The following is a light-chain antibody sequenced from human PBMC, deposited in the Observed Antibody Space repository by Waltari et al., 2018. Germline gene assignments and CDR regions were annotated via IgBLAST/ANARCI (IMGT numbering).Light chain of an antibody. CDR3: AAWDDSLSGVG. Sequence: QSVLTQPPSSSGTPGQRVTIACSGGSSNTRSTYVFWYQHVAGTAPKLLFDRDNQRDSGVPDRFSSSKSGTSAALAISGLRSADEADYYCAAWDDSLSGVGFGGGTELTVL. CDR2: RDN. CDR1: SSNTRSTY. V-gene: IGLV1-47*01. J-gene: IGLJ2*01.